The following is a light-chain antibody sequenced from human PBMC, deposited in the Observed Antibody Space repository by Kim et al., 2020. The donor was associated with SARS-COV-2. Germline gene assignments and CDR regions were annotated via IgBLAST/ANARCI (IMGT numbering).Light chain of an antibody. CDR3: QQHDNWWT. CDR1: QGVTNE. Sequence: SLSPGERATLSGRASQGVTNELAWYQQKPGQAPRLLIYDTFNRATGIPARFSGSGSGTDFTLIISSLEPEDSAVYYCQQHDNWWTFGQGTKVDIK. CDR2: DTF. V-gene: IGKV3-11*01. J-gene: IGKJ1*01.